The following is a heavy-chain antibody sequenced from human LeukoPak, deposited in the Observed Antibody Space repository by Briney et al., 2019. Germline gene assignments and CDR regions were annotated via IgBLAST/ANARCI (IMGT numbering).Heavy chain of an antibody. CDR2: IYYTGST. D-gene: IGHD5-24*01. Sequence: SETLSLTCTVSGGSISIYYWGWIRQPPGKGLEWIGSIYYTGSTYYNPSLKSRVTMSVDTSKKQFSLKLSSVTAADTAVYYCARQITEIDYWGQGTLVTVSS. CDR1: GGSISIYY. J-gene: IGHJ4*02. CDR3: ARQITEIDY. V-gene: IGHV4-39*01.